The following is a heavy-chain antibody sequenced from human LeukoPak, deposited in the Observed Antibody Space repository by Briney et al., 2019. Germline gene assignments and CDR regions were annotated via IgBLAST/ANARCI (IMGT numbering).Heavy chain of an antibody. V-gene: IGHV3-23*01. CDR1: GFTFSSFA. CDR2: VSGSGGGT. J-gene: IGHJ4*02. D-gene: IGHD1-26*01. Sequence: GGSLRLSCSASGFTFSSFAMSWVRQAPGKGLEWVSGVSGSGGGTYYADSVKGRFTISRDNSKNTLYLQMNSLRAEDTAVYYCASPVSPIVGATQPNDYWGQGTLVTVSS. CDR3: ASPVSPIVGATQPNDY.